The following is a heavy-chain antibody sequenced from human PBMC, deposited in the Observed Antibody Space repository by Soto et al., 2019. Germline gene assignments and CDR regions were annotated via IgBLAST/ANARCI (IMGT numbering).Heavy chain of an antibody. V-gene: IGHV1-8*01. J-gene: IGHJ4*02. D-gene: IGHD6-13*01. CDR3: AREHSSSWRFDY. CDR2: MNPNSGNT. Sequence: QVQLVQSGAEVKKPGASVKVSCKASGYTFSSYDITWVRQATGQGLEWMGWMNPNSGNTDYAQKFQGRVTMTRNTSISTAYMELSSLRSEDTAVYYCAREHSSSWRFDYWGQGTLVTVSS. CDR1: GYTFSSYD.